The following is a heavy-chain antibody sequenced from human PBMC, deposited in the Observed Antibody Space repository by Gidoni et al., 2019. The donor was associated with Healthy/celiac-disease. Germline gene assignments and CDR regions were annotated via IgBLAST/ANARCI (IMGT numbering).Heavy chain of an antibody. Sequence: QVQLVQSGAEVKKPGASVKVSCKASGYTFTSYDINWVRQATGQGLEWMGWMNPNSGNTGYAQKFQGRVTMTRNTSISTAYMELSSLRSEDTAVYYCARKFKRITIFGVVTPPDYWGQGTLVTVSS. CDR2: MNPNSGNT. V-gene: IGHV1-8*01. D-gene: IGHD3-3*01. J-gene: IGHJ4*02. CDR3: ARKFKRITIFGVVTPPDY. CDR1: GYTFTSYD.